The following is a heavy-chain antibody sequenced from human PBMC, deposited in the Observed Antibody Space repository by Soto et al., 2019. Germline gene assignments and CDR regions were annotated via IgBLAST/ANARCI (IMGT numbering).Heavy chain of an antibody. V-gene: IGHV3-74*01. CDR3: ASIAVAGGP. CDR2: INSDGSST. Sequence: VGSLRLSCAASGSTFSSYWMHWVRQAPGKGLVWVSRINSDGSSTSYADSVKGRFTISRDNAKNTLYLQMNSLRAEDTAVYYCASIAVAGGPWGQGTLVTVSS. CDR1: GSTFSSYW. J-gene: IGHJ5*02. D-gene: IGHD6-19*01.